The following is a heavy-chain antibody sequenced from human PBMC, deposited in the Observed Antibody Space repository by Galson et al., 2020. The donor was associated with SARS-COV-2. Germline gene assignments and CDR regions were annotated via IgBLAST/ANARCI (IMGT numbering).Heavy chain of an antibody. D-gene: IGHD3-22*01. CDR1: GFTFSRYA. V-gene: IGHV3-30*04. CDR3: ARDYYDSSGYSTNGMDV. Sequence: GGSLRLSCAASGFTFSRYALHWVRQAPGKGLEWVAVISYDGRNKHYADSVKGRFTISRDNSKNTLYLQMNSLRPEDTAVYSCARDYYDSSGYSTNGMDVWGQETTVTVSS. J-gene: IGHJ6*02. CDR2: ISYDGRNK.